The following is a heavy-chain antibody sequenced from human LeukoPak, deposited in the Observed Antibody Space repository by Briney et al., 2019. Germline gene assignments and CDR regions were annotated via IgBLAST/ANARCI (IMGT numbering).Heavy chain of an antibody. J-gene: IGHJ4*02. CDR2: INHSGST. V-gene: IGHV4-34*01. CDR1: GGSFSGYY. CDR3: ARVGHIVVVTAIQGGPYYFDY. D-gene: IGHD2-21*02. Sequence: SETLSLTCAVYGGSFSGYYWSWIRQPPGKGLEWIGEINHSGSTNYNPSLKSRVTISVDTSKNQFSLKLSSVTAADTAVYYCARVGHIVVVTAIQGGPYYFDYWGQGTLVTVSS.